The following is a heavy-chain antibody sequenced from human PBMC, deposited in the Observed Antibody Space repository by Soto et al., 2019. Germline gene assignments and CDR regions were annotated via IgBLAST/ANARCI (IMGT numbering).Heavy chain of an antibody. CDR1: GGSISNAAYS. Sequence: TLSLTCTVSGGSISNAAYSWSWIRQPPGKGLEWIGYIYPSGMPFYNPSLRSRVTISIDRSNDQFSLNLKSVTAADTAVYYCARERGGYGLFDSWGQGTLVTVSS. J-gene: IGHJ4*02. D-gene: IGHD5-18*01. CDR3: ARERGGYGLFDS. CDR2: IYPSGMP. V-gene: IGHV4-30-2*01.